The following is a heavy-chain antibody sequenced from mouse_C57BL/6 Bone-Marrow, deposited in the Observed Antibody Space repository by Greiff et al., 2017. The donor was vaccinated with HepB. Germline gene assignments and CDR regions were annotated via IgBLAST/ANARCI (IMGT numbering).Heavy chain of an antibody. D-gene: IGHD2-5*01. CDR2: IWSGGST. Sequence: QVQLQQSGPGLVQPSQSLSITCTVSGFSLTSYGVHWVRQSPGKGLEWLGVIWSGGSTDYNAALISRLSISKDNSKSQVFFKMNSLQADDTAIYYCARDYSNPWFAYWGQGTLVTVSA. J-gene: IGHJ3*01. CDR1: GFSLTSYG. CDR3: ARDYSNPWFAY. V-gene: IGHV2-2*01.